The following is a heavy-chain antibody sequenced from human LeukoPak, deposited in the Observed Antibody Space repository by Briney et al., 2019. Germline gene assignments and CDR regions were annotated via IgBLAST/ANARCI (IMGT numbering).Heavy chain of an antibody. J-gene: IGHJ3*02. D-gene: IGHD3-22*01. CDR2: INHSGTT. V-gene: IGHV4-34*01. CDR1: GGPFSGFF. CDR3: ARARQPPFDSSGYGGVAFDI. Sequence: SETLSLTCADYGGPFSGFFWSWIRQPPGKGLEWIGEINHSGTTNYNPSLKSRVAISIDTSKNQFSLKLTSVTAADTAVYYCARARQPPFDSSGYGGVAFDIWGQGTMVTVSS.